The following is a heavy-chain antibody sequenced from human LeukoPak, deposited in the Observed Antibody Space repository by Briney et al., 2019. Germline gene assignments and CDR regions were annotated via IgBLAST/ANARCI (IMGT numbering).Heavy chain of an antibody. CDR2: INTNTGNP. CDR1: GYTFTSYA. CDR3: AREGWHYDSGGADFYSYIDV. Sequence: ASVKVSCKASGYTFTSYAMNWVRQAPGQGLEWMGWINTNTGNPTYAQGFTGRFVFSLDTSVSTAYLQISSLKAEDTAVYYCAREGWHYDSGGADFYSYIDVWGKGTTVTVSS. J-gene: IGHJ6*03. D-gene: IGHD3-22*01. V-gene: IGHV7-4-1*02.